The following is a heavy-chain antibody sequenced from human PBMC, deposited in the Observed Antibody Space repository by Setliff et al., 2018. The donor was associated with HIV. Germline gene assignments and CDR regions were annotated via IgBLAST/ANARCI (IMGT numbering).Heavy chain of an antibody. CDR2: INPNSGGT. J-gene: IGHJ6*03. D-gene: IGHD4-17*01. Sequence: ASVKVSCKAAGGTFRNYAINWARQAPGQGLEWMGWINPNSGGTNYAQKFQGRVTMTSDTSISTAYMELFRLRSDDTAVYYCARWPTTASQYYYYYMDVWGKGTTVTVSS. V-gene: IGHV1-2*02. CDR1: GGTFRNYA. CDR3: ARWPTTASQYYYYYMDV.